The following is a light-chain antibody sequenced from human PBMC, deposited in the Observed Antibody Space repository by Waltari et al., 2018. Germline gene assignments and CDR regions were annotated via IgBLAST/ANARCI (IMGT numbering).Light chain of an antibody. CDR1: QSLLHSNGYNY. Sequence: DIVMTQSPPSLPVTPGEPASISCRSSQSLLHSNGYNYLDWYLQKTGQSPQLLIYLGSNRASGVPDRFSCSGSGTDFTLKISRVEAEYVGVYYCMQALQTPPGFGGGTKVEIK. CDR2: LGS. V-gene: IGKV2-28*01. J-gene: IGKJ4*01. CDR3: MQALQTPPG.